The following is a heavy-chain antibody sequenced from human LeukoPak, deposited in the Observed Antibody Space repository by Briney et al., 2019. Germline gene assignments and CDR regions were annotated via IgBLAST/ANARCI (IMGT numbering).Heavy chain of an antibody. D-gene: IGHD4-17*01. CDR2: ISYDGSNK. CDR3: AKGSYGAPSDY. V-gene: IGHV3-30*18. J-gene: IGHJ4*02. Sequence: GGSLRLSCAAFGFTFSNYGMHWDRQAPDKGLEWVAVISYDGSNKYYADSVKGRFTISRDNFKNTLYLQMNSLRAEDTAVYYCAKGSYGAPSDYWGQGTLVTVSS. CDR1: GFTFSNYG.